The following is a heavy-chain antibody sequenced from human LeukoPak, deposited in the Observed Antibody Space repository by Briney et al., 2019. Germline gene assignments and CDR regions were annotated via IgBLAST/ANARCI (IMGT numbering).Heavy chain of an antibody. CDR2: ITCSGGRT. CDR3: AKRIPSQNPRYFDY. D-gene: IGHD2-21*01. V-gene: IGHV3-23*01. J-gene: IGHJ4*02. Sequence: GASLRLSCAASGFTFSNYAMSWVRRAPGKGLGWVSSITCSGGRTYYADCVKGRFTITRDNTKNTLSLQMNSLRAEDTVFYYCAKRIPSQNPRYFDYWGQGTLVTVSS. CDR1: GFTFSNYA.